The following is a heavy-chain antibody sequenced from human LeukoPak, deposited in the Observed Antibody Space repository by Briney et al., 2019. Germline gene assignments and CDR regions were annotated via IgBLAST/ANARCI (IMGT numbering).Heavy chain of an antibody. CDR1: GFTFSSYG. J-gene: IGHJ4*02. Sequence: GGSQRLSCAASGFTFSSYGMHWVRQAPGKGPEWVAFIRYDGSNKYYADSVKGRFTISRDNSKNTLYLQMNSLRAEDTAVYYCAKRGNVDTAMVKDYWGQGTLVTVSS. D-gene: IGHD5-18*01. CDR3: AKRGNVDTAMVKDY. CDR2: IRYDGSNK. V-gene: IGHV3-30*02.